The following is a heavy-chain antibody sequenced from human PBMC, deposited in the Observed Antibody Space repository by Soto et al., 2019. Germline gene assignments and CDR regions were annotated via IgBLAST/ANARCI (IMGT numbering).Heavy chain of an antibody. Sequence: GVSVKVSCKASGYTFTSYGISWVRQAPGQGLEWMGWISAYNGNTNYAQKVQGRVTMTTDTSTSTAYMELRSLRSDDTAVYYCARDSGYCSSTSCYHNQSYYYYVMDVWGQGTTVTVSS. V-gene: IGHV1-18*04. CDR1: GYTFTSYG. CDR2: ISAYNGNT. J-gene: IGHJ6*02. D-gene: IGHD2-2*03. CDR3: ARDSGYCSSTSCYHNQSYYYYVMDV.